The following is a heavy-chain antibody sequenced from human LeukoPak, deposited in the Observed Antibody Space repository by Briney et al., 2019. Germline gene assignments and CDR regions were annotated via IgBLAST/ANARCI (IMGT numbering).Heavy chain of an antibody. D-gene: IGHD3-22*01. J-gene: IGHJ4*02. CDR1: GFTFSSYS. CDR2: ISSSSSYI. Sequence: GGSLRLSCAASGFTFSSYSMNWVRQAPGKGLEWVSSISSSSSYIYYADSVKGRFTISRDNAKNSLYLQMNSLRAEDTAVYYCAREGQGGDSSGCYSSDYWGQGTLVTVSS. CDR3: AREGQGGDSSGCYSSDY. V-gene: IGHV3-21*01.